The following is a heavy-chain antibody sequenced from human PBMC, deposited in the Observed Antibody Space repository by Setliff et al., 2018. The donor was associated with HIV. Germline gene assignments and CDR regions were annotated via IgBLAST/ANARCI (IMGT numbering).Heavy chain of an antibody. CDR3: ARSGDYYESSGYYRY. Sequence: SETLSLTCTVSGGSISSGGYYWSWIRQHPGKGLEWIGYIYHSGSTFYNPSLQSRAAISVDGSKYHLSLKLFSVTAADTAVYYCARSGDYYESSGYYRYWGQGALVTV. D-gene: IGHD3-22*01. CDR2: IYHSGST. V-gene: IGHV4-31*03. J-gene: IGHJ4*02. CDR1: GGSISSGGYY.